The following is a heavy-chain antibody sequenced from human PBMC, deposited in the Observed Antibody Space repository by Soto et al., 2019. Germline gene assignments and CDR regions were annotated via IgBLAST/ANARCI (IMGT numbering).Heavy chain of an antibody. CDR3: ARVGPEVRAVSGFAI. V-gene: IGHV3-11*01. D-gene: IGHD3-10*01. CDR2: ISSSCRTI. Sequence: QVQLVESGGGLVKPGGSLRLSCAASGFTFSDYYMSWIRQAPGKGLEWVSYISSSCRTIYYADSVKGRFTISMDNAKNSLYRQMNSMRAAATTLYYCARVGPEVRAVSGFAIWGQGTMVIVSS. J-gene: IGHJ3*02. CDR1: GFTFSDYY.